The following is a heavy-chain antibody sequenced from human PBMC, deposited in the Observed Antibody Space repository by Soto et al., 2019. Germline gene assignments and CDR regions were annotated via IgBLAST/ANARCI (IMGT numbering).Heavy chain of an antibody. CDR2: ISPRGETI. CDR3: AKGPHNNVGWPYYFDS. Sequence: PGGSLRLSCAASGFSLANYPMNWVRQTPGKGLEWVSYISPRGETIYYTESVQGRFTISRDNARNSMSLQMNSLRDEDTALYYCAKGPHNNVGWPYYFDSWGRGVQVTVSS. V-gene: IGHV3-48*02. J-gene: IGHJ4*02. D-gene: IGHD6-19*01. CDR1: GFSLANYP.